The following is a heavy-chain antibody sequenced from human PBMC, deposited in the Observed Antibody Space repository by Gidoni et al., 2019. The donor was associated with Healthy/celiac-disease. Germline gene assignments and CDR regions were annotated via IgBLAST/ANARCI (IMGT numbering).Heavy chain of an antibody. J-gene: IGHJ6*03. D-gene: IGHD6-6*01. V-gene: IGHV3-33*01. Sequence: GLEWVAVIWYDGSNKYYADSVKGRFTISRDNSKNTLYLQMNSLRAEDTAVYYCARTGEYSSSRSVRRGRAYYYYMDVWGKGTTVTVSS. CDR2: IWYDGSNK. CDR3: ARTGEYSSSRSVRRGRAYYYYMDV.